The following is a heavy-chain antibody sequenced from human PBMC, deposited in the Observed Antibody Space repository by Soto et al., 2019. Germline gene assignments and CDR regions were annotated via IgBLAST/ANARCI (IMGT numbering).Heavy chain of an antibody. J-gene: IGHJ3*02. CDR3: ARDHDWAFDI. CDR1: GFTFSTYT. CDR2: IRSATSDM. D-gene: IGHD2-21*01. V-gene: IGHV3-48*01. Sequence: GESLRLSFEASGFTFSTYTMNWVRQGPGKGLEWISNIRSATSDMYYADSVKGRLTISRDNAKTSLYLRMSSLRAEDTAVYYCARDHDWAFDIWGQGTVVTVSP.